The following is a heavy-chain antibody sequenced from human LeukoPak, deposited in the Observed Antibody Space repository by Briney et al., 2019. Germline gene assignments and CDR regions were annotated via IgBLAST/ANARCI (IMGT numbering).Heavy chain of an antibody. CDR3: ARDQGLTAPPPYGLDV. Sequence: SVTVSCKTSGGTFSSSAITWVRQAPGQGLEWMGRIIPVLNITRYTQKFQGRVTITADTSTSTVYMELSSLRSEETAVYYCARDQGLTAPPPYGLDVWGQGTTVIVSS. J-gene: IGHJ6*02. V-gene: IGHV1-69*04. D-gene: IGHD5-18*01. CDR2: IIPVLNIT. CDR1: GGTFSSSA.